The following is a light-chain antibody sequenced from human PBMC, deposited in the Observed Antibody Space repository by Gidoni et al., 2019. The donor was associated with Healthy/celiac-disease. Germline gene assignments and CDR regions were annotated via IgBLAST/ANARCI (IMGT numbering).Light chain of an antibody. J-gene: IGKJ1*01. CDR2: GAS. CDR3: QQYGSSPWT. Sequence: EIVLTQSPGTLSLSPGERATLSCRASQSVSSSYLAWYQQKPGQAPRLLIYGASSRATGIPDRFIGSGSGTDFTRTISRLEPEDFAVYYCQQYGSSPWTFGQXTKVEIK. V-gene: IGKV3-20*01. CDR1: QSVSSSY.